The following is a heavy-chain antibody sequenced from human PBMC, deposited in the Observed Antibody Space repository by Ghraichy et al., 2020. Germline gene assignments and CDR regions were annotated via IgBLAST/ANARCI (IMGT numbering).Heavy chain of an antibody. CDR3: VRYWLAHYDDGSGYFTGLDY. V-gene: IGHV1-18*01. D-gene: IGHD3-22*01. CDR2: ISAYNGDT. Sequence: ASVKVSCKPSGYSFPSHGISWVRQAPGQGLEWMGWISAYNGDTNYARKFQGRVTMTTDTATSTAYMELRSLRSDDTAMYYCVRYWLAHYDDGSGYFTGLDYWGQGTLVTVSS. J-gene: IGHJ4*02. CDR1: GYSFPSHG.